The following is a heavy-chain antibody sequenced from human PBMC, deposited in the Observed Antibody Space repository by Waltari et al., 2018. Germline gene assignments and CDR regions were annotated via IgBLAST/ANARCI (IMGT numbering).Heavy chain of an antibody. J-gene: IGHJ4*02. V-gene: IGHV1-69*14. CDR1: EATLASKL. CDR3: ARGVWGVLMVYAFDY. CDR2: IIPIFGTA. Sequence: QVRRVKSGARGKKLGPWGKASGRAAEATLASKLTTGVRRAPGQGLEWRGGIIPIFGTANYAQKFQGRVTITADKSTSTAYMELSSLRSEDTAVYYCARGVWGVLMVYAFDYWGQGTLVTVSS. D-gene: IGHD2-8*01.